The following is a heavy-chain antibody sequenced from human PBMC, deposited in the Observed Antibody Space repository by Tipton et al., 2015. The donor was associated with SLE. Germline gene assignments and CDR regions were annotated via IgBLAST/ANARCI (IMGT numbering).Heavy chain of an antibody. V-gene: IGHV4-59*08. CDR1: GGSISSHY. CDR3: ARVVVSDAFDI. D-gene: IGHD3-22*01. Sequence: TLSLTCTVSGGSISSHYWSWIRQPPGKGLEWIGYVYYSGSTNYNPPLKSRVTISVDTSKNQFSLKLSSVTAADTAVYYCARVVVSDAFDIWGQGTMVTVSS. J-gene: IGHJ3*02. CDR2: VYYSGST.